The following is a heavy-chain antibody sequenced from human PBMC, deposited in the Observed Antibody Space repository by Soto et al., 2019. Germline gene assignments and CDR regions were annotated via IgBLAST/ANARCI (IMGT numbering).Heavy chain of an antibody. CDR2: IVVGSGNT. V-gene: IGHV1-58*01. Sequence: SVKVSCNASGFTFTSSSLQWVRQARGQRLEWIGWIVVGSGNTNYAQKFQERVTITRDMSTSTAYMELSSLRSEDTAVYYCAAVKGYCSGGSCQNFDYWGQGTLVTVSS. CDR1: GFTFTSSS. J-gene: IGHJ4*02. CDR3: AAVKGYCSGGSCQNFDY. D-gene: IGHD2-15*01.